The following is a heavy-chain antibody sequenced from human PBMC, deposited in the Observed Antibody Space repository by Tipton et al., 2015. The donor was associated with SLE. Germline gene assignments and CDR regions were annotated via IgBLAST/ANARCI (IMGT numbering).Heavy chain of an antibody. CDR1: GDSINSFY. D-gene: IGHD3-16*01. V-gene: IGHV4-59*12. CDR3: ASWGPIVYYYYYMDV. J-gene: IGHJ6*03. CDR2: IYYSGST. Sequence: TLSLTCSVSGDSINSFYWSWIRQPPGKGLEWIGYIYYSGSTNYNPSLKSRVTISVDTSKNQFSLKLSSVTAADTAVYYCASWGPIVYYYYYMDVWGKGTTVTVSS.